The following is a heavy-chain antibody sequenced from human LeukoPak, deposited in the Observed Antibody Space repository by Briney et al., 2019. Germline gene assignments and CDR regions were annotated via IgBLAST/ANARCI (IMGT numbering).Heavy chain of an antibody. CDR1: GGSISSGGYY. CDR3: ARDRPVSGYSSSAVIDY. J-gene: IGHJ4*02. Sequence: PSETLSLTCTVSGGSISSGGYYWSWIRQPPGKGLEWIGYIYHSGSTYYNPSLKSRVTISVDRSKNQFSLKLSSVTAADTAVYYCARDRPVSGYSSSAVIDYWGQGTLVTVSS. D-gene: IGHD6-6*01. CDR2: IYHSGST. V-gene: IGHV4-30-2*01.